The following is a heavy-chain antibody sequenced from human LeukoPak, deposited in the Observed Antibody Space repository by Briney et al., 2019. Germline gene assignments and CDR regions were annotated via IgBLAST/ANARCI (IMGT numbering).Heavy chain of an antibody. CDR2: ISSSSSYI. CDR1: GFTFSSYS. V-gene: IGHV3-21*01. D-gene: IGHD3-22*01. CDR3: ARVRSDSSGYYPDY. Sequence: GGSLRLSCAASGFTFSSYSMNWVRQGPGKGLEWVSSISSSSSYIYYADSVKGRFTISRDNAKNSLYLQMNSLRAEDTAVYYCARVRSDSSGYYPDYWGQGTLVTVSS. J-gene: IGHJ4*02.